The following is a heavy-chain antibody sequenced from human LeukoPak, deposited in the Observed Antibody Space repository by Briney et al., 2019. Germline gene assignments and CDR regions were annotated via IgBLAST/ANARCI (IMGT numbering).Heavy chain of an antibody. J-gene: IGHJ6*02. V-gene: IGHV3-53*01. CDR2: IYSGGST. D-gene: IGHD3-10*01. Sequence: PGGSLRLSCAASGFTVSSNYMSWVRQAPGKGLEWVSVIYSGGSTYYADSVKGRFTISRDNSKNTLYPQMNSLRAEDTAVYYCARRGVRGVILSYYYGMDVWGQGTTVTVSS. CDR1: GFTVSSNY. CDR3: ARRGVRGVILSYYYGMDV.